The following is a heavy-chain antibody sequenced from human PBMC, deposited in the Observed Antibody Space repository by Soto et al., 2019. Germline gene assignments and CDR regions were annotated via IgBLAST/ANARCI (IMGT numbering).Heavy chain of an antibody. J-gene: IGHJ4*02. CDR3: ARVYCSGGSCYSGFDY. CDR2: IRSKAYGGTT. V-gene: IGHV3-49*04. CDR1: GFTFGDYA. Sequence: GGSLRLSCTASGFTFGDYAMSWVRQAPGKGLEWVGFIRSKAYGGTTEYAASVKGRFTISRDDSKSIAYLQMNSLKTEDTAVYYCARVYCSGGSCYSGFDYWGQGTLVTVSS. D-gene: IGHD2-15*01.